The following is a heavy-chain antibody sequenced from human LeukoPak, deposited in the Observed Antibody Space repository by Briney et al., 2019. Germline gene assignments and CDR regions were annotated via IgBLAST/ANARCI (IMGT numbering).Heavy chain of an antibody. CDR3: AKGLSSSWYGYFDY. V-gene: IGHV3-9*03. CDR2: ISWNSGSM. D-gene: IGHD6-13*01. CDR1: GFTFDDYA. Sequence: GRSLRLSCAASGFTFDDYAIHWVRQAPGKGLEWVSGISWNSGSMGYADSVKGRFTISRDNAKKSLYLQMHSLRAEDMALYYCAKGLSSSWYGYFDYWGQGTLVTVSS. J-gene: IGHJ4*02.